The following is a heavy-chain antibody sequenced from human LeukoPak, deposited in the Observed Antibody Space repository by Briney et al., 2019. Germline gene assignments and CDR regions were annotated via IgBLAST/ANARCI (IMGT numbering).Heavy chain of an antibody. Sequence: GESLRLSCAASGFTFTEYRIMWLRQAPGKGLEWVSFISDISDRSSTIHYADSVKGRFTISRDNAERSVYLQMNSLRADDTAVYYCARVRGPTLKACYMDVWGTGTTVTVSS. D-gene: IGHD3-10*01. V-gene: IGHV3-48*04. J-gene: IGHJ6*03. CDR1: GFTFTEYR. CDR2: ISDRSSTI. CDR3: ARVRGPTLKACYMDV.